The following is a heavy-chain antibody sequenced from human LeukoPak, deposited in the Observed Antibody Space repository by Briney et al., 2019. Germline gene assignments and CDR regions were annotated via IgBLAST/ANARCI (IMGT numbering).Heavy chain of an antibody. CDR2: IYYSNST. CDR3: ARDQSVAGKNYYYYYMDV. CDR1: GGSINNYF. Sequence: SETLSLTCTVSGGSINNYFWSWIRQPPGKGLECIAYIYYSNSTNYNPSLKSRVTMSVDTSKNQFSLKLSSVTAADTAVYYCARDQSVAGKNYYYYYMDVWGKGTTVTISS. J-gene: IGHJ6*03. V-gene: IGHV4-59*12. D-gene: IGHD6-19*01.